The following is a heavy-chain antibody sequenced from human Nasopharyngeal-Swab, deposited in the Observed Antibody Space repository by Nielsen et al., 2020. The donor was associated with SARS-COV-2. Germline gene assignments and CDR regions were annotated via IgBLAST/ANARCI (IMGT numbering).Heavy chain of an antibody. CDR1: GFTFSNYE. CDR3: VRASRAWS. D-gene: IGHD2-8*02. J-gene: IGHJ5*02. CDR2: IGGGGSPI. Sequence: GESLKISCAASGFTFSNYEMTWVRQAPGQGLELVSYIGGGGSPIYYADSVKGRFTISRDNAEKSLYLQMSSLRAEDTAVYYCVRASRAWSWGQGTLLTVSS. V-gene: IGHV3-48*03.